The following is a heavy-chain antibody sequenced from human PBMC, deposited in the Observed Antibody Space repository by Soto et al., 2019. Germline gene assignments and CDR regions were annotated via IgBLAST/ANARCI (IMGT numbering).Heavy chain of an antibody. CDR2: ISFDATQT. Sequence: HPGGSLRLSCVSSGFPFSNYCMHWVRQAPGKGLVWLAGISFDATQTYYADPVRGRFAISRDNSKNTVYLEMNSLRNEDTALYYCARDSDPRMIPEILMDDFDYWGQGTQVTVSS. J-gene: IGHJ4*02. V-gene: IGHV3-30*03. CDR3: ARDSDPRMIPEILMDDFDY. CDR1: GFPFSNYC. D-gene: IGHD3-16*01.